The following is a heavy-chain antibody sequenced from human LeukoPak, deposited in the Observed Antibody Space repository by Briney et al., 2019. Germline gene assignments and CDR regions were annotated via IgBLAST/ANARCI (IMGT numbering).Heavy chain of an antibody. CDR1: GFTFSGSA. D-gene: IGHD6-13*01. CDR2: IRSKADSYTT. J-gene: IGHJ4*02. V-gene: IGHV3-73*01. CDR3: RAAADLNDY. Sequence: SGGSLRLSCAASGFTFSGSAMHWVRQASGKGLEWLGRIRSKADSYTTAYAASVKGRFIVYRDDSKNTAYLQMNSLKTEDTAVYYCRAAADLNDYWGQGTLVTVSS.